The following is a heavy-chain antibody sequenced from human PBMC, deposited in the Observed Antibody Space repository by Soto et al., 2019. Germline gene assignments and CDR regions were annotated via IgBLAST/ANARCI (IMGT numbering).Heavy chain of an antibody. J-gene: IGHJ4*02. V-gene: IGHV3-30*18. CDR2: ISYDGSNK. CDR3: AKDTYYHDSSGYYVFDY. CDR1: GFTFTDYG. Sequence: QVQLVESGGGVVQPGRSLRLSCADSGFTFTDYGMHWVRQAPGKGLEWVAVISYDGSNKNYADSVKGRFTISRDNSKNTLYLQMNSLRGEDTAVYYCAKDTYYHDSSGYYVFDYWGQGTLVTVSS. D-gene: IGHD3-22*01.